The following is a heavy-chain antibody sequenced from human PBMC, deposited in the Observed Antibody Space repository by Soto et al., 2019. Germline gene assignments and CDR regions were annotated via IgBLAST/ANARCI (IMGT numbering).Heavy chain of an antibody. CDR2: IHHREST. D-gene: IGHD2-15*01. V-gene: IGHV4-4*02. Sequence: SETLSLTCAVSGGSVRSNNWWFWVRQPPGKGLEWIGEIHHRESTNLNPSLKSRVTISVDRSKNEFSLKVKSVTAADTAVYYCGCRVEDISYDYYGMDVWGQGTMVTVSS. J-gene: IGHJ6*02. CDR1: GGSVRSNNW. CDR3: GCRVEDISYDYYGMDV.